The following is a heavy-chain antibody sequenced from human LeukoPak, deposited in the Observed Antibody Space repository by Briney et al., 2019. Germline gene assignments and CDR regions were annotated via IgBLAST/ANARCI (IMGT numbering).Heavy chain of an antibody. CDR2: ISPGSTRT. Sequence: GGSLRLSCAASGLSFNNFAMSWVRQAPGKGLEWVSAISPGSTRTYYAASVKGRFTISRDNSMNTLYLHMDSLRAEDTAVYYCAKYALREIFFGDFWGQGTLVAVSS. D-gene: IGHD3-3*01. CDR3: AKYALREIFFGDF. CDR1: GLSFNNFA. J-gene: IGHJ4*02. V-gene: IGHV3-23*01.